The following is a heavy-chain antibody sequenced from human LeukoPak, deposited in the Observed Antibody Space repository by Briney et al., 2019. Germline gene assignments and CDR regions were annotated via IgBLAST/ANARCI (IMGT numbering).Heavy chain of an antibody. CDR2: IYSGGTT. CDR1: GFIVSDNY. CDR3: AKVSNIVVVPAAMPDY. V-gene: IGHV3-53*01. Sequence: GGSLRLSCAASGFIVSDNYMSWVRQAPGKGLEWVSVIYSGGTTLYADSVKGRFTISRDSSKNTLYLQMNSLRAEDTAVYYCAKVSNIVVVPAAMPDYWGQGTLVTVSS. J-gene: IGHJ4*02. D-gene: IGHD2-2*01.